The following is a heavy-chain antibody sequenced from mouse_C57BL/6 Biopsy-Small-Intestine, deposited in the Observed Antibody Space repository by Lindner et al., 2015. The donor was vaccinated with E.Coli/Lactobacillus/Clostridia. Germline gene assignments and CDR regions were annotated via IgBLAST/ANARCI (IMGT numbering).Heavy chain of an antibody. CDR2: INPGSGGT. CDR3: ARRYGVPYVMDY. J-gene: IGHJ4*01. Sequence: VQLQESGPELVRPGASVKMSCKASGYAFTNYLIEWVKQRPGQGLEWIGVINPGSGGTNYNEKFKGKATFTADTSSNTAYMQLSSLTTEDSAIYYCARRYGVPYVMDYWGQGTSVTVSS. V-gene: IGHV1-54*02. CDR1: GYAFTNYL. D-gene: IGHD1-1*01.